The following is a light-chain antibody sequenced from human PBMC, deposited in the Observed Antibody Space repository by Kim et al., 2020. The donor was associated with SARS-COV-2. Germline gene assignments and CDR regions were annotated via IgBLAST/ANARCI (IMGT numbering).Light chain of an antibody. J-gene: IGLJ2*01. V-gene: IGLV3-1*01. CDR1: KLGDKY. CDR3: QAWDSSTHVV. CDR2: QDS. Sequence: VSPGQTASITCTGDKLGDKYACWYQQKPGQSPVLVIYQDSKRPSGIPERFSGSNSGNTATLTISGTQAMDEADYYCQAWDSSTHVVFGGGTQLTVL.